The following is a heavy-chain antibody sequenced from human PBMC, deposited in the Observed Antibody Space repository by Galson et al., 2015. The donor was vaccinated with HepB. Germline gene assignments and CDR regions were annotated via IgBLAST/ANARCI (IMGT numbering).Heavy chain of an antibody. CDR2: ISDDGSYK. CDR3: AKGGVDNSCYGMDV. D-gene: IGHD3-9*01. V-gene: IGHV3-30*18. Sequence: SLRLSCAASGLSFSSYGMHWVRQAPGKGLEWVAVISDDGSYKYYADSVRGRFTISRDNSKNTLYLQMNSLRAEDTALYYCAKGGVDNSCYGMDVWGQGTTVTVSS. J-gene: IGHJ6*02. CDR1: GLSFSSYG.